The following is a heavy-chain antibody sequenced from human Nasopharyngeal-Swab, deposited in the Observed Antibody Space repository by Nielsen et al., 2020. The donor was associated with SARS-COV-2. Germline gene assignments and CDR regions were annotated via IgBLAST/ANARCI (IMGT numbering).Heavy chain of an antibody. D-gene: IGHD6-13*01. CDR3: AKWASSHWSDY. J-gene: IGHJ4*02. V-gene: IGHV3-74*01. CDR2: VNSDGSRS. Sequence: GESLKISCAASGFSFSDSWIHWVRQSPGKGLQWVSRVNSDGSRSGYADSVRGRFTISSDNARNTVYLQMSSLRVEDTAVYYCAKWASSHWSDYWCQGTLVTVSS. CDR1: GFSFSDSW.